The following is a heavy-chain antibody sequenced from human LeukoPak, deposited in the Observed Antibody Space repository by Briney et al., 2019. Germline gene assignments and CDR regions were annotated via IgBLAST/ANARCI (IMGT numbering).Heavy chain of an antibody. V-gene: IGHV4-39*07. CDR2: IYYSGST. CDR1: GGSISSSSYY. J-gene: IGHJ4*02. D-gene: IGHD3-22*01. CDR3: ARVDQYYYDSSGYSWGYYFDY. Sequence: PSETLSLTCTVSGGSISSSSYYWGWIRQPPGKGLERIGSIYYSGSTYYNPSLKSRVTISVDTSKNQFSLKLSSVTAADTAVYYCARVDQYYYDSSGYSWGYYFDYWGQGTLVTVSS.